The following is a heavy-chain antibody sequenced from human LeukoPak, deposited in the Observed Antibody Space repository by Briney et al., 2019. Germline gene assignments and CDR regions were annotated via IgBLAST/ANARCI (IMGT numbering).Heavy chain of an antibody. CDR2: IKQDGSEK. V-gene: IGHV3-7*01. D-gene: IGHD6-19*01. CDR3: ASDPPPPYSSDYGMDV. Sequence: GGSLRLSCAASGFTFSSYSMNWVRQAPGKGLEWVANIKQDGSEKYYVDSVKGRFTISRDNAKNSLYLQMNSLRAEDTAVYYCASDPPPPYSSDYGMDVWGQGTTVTVSS. J-gene: IGHJ6*02. CDR1: GFTFSSYS.